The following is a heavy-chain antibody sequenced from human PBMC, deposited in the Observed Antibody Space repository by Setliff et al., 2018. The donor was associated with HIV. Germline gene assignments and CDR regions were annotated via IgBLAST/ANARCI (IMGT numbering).Heavy chain of an antibody. CDR3: ARGPTTVTNYYYYYMDV. J-gene: IGHJ6*03. Sequence: PGGSLRLSCETSGFTFGDFCMNWVRQAPGKGLEWISYISSKRTSIYYADSVKGRFTISRDNDRNSLYLQMNGLRDEDTAVYYCARGPTTVTNYYYYYMDVWGKGTTVTVSS. CDR2: ISSKRTSI. V-gene: IGHV3-48*02. CDR1: GFTFGDFC. D-gene: IGHD4-17*01.